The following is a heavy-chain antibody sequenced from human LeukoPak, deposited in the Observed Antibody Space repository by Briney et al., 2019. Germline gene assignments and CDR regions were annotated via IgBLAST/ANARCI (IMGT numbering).Heavy chain of an antibody. D-gene: IGHD2-21*02. CDR1: GFTLSSYW. CDR2: INRDGSEN. CDR3: ARDEEDIVVVTAVDY. Sequence: EGSLRLSCAASGFTLSSYWMSWVRQAPGKGLEWVANINRDGSENYYVDSVKGRFTISRDNANNSLYLQMNSLKAEDTSVYYCARDEEDIVVVTAVDYWGQGTLVTVSS. J-gene: IGHJ4*02. V-gene: IGHV3-7*05.